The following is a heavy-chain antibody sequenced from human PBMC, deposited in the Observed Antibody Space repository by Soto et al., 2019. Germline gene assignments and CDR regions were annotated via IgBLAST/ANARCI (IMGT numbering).Heavy chain of an antibody. CDR3: ARRVATTRGRYYFDY. J-gene: IGHJ4*02. Sequence: EVQLVESGGGLVQPGGSLRLSCAASGFTFSSYEMNWVRQAPGKGLEWVSYISSSGSTIYYADSVKGRFTISRDNAKNSLYLQMNSLRAEDTAVYYCARRVATTRGRYYFDYWGQGTLVTVSS. V-gene: IGHV3-48*03. CDR1: GFTFSSYE. D-gene: IGHD5-12*01. CDR2: ISSSGSTI.